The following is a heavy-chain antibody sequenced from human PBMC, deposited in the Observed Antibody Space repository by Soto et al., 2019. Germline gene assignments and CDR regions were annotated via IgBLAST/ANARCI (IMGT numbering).Heavy chain of an antibody. CDR3: ASWTGDYVWSPLRNAFDI. J-gene: IGHJ3*02. CDR2: IYYSGST. D-gene: IGHD3-16*01. Sequence: PSETLSLTCTVSGGSISSYYWSWIRQPPGKGLEWIGYIYYSGSTNYNPSLKSRVTISVDTSKNQFSLKLSSVTAADTAVYYCASWTGDYVWSPLRNAFDIWGQGTMVT. CDR1: GGSISSYY. V-gene: IGHV4-59*01.